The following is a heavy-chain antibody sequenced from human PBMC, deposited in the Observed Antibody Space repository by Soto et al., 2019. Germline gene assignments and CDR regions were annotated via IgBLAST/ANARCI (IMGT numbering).Heavy chain of an antibody. CDR3: AKDLYDSSGYCLDY. J-gene: IGHJ4*02. V-gene: IGHV3-23*01. CDR2: ISGSGGST. CDR1: GFTFSSYA. Sequence: EVQLLESGGGLVQPGGSLRLSCAASGFTFSSYAMSWVRQAPGKGLEWVSAISGSGGSTYYADSVKGRFTISRDNSKNTLYLQMNSLRAEDTAVHYCAKDLYDSSGYCLDYWGQGTLVTVSS. D-gene: IGHD3-22*01.